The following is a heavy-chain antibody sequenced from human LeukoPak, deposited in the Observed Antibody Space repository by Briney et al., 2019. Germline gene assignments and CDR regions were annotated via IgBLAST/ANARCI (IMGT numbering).Heavy chain of an antibody. J-gene: IGHJ4*02. V-gene: IGHV1-69*06. Sequence: SVKVSCKASGGTFSNYGISWVRQAPGQGLEWMGGILPMFGRANYAQMIPGRVTLTADKSTSTVYMELSSLRSEDTAVYHCARGPGEGGNSGYYYGKPEDPADYYFDYWGQGTLVTVSS. CDR1: GGTFSNYG. CDR2: ILPMFGRA. CDR3: ARGPGEGGNSGYYYGKPEDPADYYFDY. D-gene: IGHD3-22*01.